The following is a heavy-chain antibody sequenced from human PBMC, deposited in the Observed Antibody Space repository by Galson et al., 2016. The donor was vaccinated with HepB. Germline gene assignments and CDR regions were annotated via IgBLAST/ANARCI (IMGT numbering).Heavy chain of an antibody. Sequence: SETLSPTCAVYGGSLRDFYWGWLRQTPGKGLEWLGEINHSGDTSYSPSLQSRATTPIDTWQSQFSLRLTSVTAADTAVYYCARGYGTLPLKATRPAVIFSGVFSHWGQGALVTVSS. J-gene: IGHJ4*02. D-gene: IGHD3/OR15-3a*01. CDR3: ARGYGTLPLKATRPAVIFSGVFSH. CDR1: GGSLRDFY. CDR2: INHSGDT. V-gene: IGHV4-34*01.